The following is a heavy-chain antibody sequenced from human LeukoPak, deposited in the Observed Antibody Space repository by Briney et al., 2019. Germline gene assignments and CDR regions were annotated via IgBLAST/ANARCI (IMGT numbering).Heavy chain of an antibody. J-gene: IGHJ4*02. V-gene: IGHV3-23*01. CDR1: GFTFRSYE. Sequence: GGSLRLSCEDSGFTFRSYEMNWVRQVPGKGLEWVSGISPSGDITYYADSVKGRFTISRDNSKNTLYLEVISLTAEDTAVYYCAKDDAWLRFGEWSQGTLVTVSS. CDR3: AKDDAWLRFGE. CDR2: ISPSGDIT. D-gene: IGHD3-10*01.